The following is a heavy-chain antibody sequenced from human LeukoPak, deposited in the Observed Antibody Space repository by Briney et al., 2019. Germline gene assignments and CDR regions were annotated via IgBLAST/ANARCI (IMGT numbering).Heavy chain of an antibody. CDR3: ARGFGSSGYYYKYYFDY. D-gene: IGHD3-22*01. J-gene: IGHJ4*02. CDR2: IYYSGST. V-gene: IGHV4-31*03. CDR1: GGSISNGDHY. Sequence: SETLSLTCTVSGGSISNGDHYWSWIRQHPGKGLEWIGHIYYSGSTYYNPSLKSRVTISVDTSKNQFSLKLSSVTAADTAVYYCARGFGSSGYYYKYYFDYWGQGTLVTVSS.